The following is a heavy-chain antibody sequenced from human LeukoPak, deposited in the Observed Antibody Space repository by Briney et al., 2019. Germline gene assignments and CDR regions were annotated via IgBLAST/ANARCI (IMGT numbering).Heavy chain of an antibody. CDR3: ARDPYSSGWYSSYYYYYMDV. J-gene: IGHJ6*03. Sequence: SAKVSCKASGGTFSSYAISWVRQAPGQGLEWMGRIIPIFGTANYAQKFQGRVTITTDESTSTAYMELSSLRSEDTAVYYCARDPYSSGWYSSYYYYYMDVWGKGTTVTVSS. CDR1: GGTFSSYA. V-gene: IGHV1-69*05. CDR2: IIPIFGTA. D-gene: IGHD6-19*01.